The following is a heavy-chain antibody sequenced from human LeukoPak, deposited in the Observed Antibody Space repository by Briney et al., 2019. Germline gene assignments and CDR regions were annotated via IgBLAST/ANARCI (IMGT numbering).Heavy chain of an antibody. CDR2: ITTISHYI. CDR1: GFSISDHH. V-gene: IGHV3-21*04. CDR3: VSSGYYVY. J-gene: IGHJ4*02. D-gene: IGHD3-22*01. Sequence: GGSLRLSCAASGFSISDHHMNWVRQAPGKGLEWLSSITTISHYIYYAGSVRGRFTISRDNAKNSLYLQMNSLRAEGTAVYYCVSSGYYVYWGQGTLVTVSS.